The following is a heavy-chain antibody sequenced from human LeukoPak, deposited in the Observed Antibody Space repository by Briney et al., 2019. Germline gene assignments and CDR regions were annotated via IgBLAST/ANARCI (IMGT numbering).Heavy chain of an antibody. CDR2: IYTSGST. Sequence: SETLSLTCTVSGGSISSYYWSWIRQPAGKGLEWIGRIYTSGSTNYNPSLKSRVTMSVDTSKNQFSLKLSSVTAADTAVYYCARKSKTQGSWQPYYYYYMDVWGKGTTVTISS. V-gene: IGHV4-4*07. D-gene: IGHD6-13*01. J-gene: IGHJ6*03. CDR1: GGSISSYY. CDR3: ARKSKTQGSWQPYYYYYMDV.